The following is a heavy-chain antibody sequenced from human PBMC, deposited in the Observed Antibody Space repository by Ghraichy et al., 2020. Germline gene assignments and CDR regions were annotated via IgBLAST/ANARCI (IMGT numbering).Heavy chain of an antibody. CDR3: ARVLSYDFWSGYLYYYYGMDV. D-gene: IGHD3-3*01. CDR2: ISSSSSYI. J-gene: IGHJ6*02. Sequence: GESLNISCAASGFTFSSYSMNWVRQAPGKGLEWVSSISSSSSYIYYADSVKGRFTISRDNAKNSLYLQMNSLRAEDTAVYYCARVLSYDFWSGYLYYYYGMDVWGQGTTVTVSS. V-gene: IGHV3-21*01. CDR1: GFTFSSYS.